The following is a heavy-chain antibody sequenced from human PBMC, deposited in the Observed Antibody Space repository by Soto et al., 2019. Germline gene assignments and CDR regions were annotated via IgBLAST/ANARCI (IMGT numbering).Heavy chain of an antibody. CDR2: ITPMFGPP. CDR3: GRARIAAATDFYYYATDT. Sequence: QVQLVQSGAEVKKPGSSVKVSCKASAGTIKSYAISWVRQAPGQGLEWIGGITPMFGPPNYAPNFQGRVTITVDESTRTAYMELSSLRSEDTAVYYCGRARIAAATDFYYYATDTWGQGTTVTVSS. V-gene: IGHV1-69*12. J-gene: IGHJ6*02. D-gene: IGHD6-25*01. CDR1: AGTIKSYA.